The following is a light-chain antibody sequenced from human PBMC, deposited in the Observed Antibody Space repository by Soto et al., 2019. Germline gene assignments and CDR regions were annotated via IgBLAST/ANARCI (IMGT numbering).Light chain of an antibody. Sequence: KQSPCALSSSNGERATLSCRASQSVSSNLAWYQQKPVQAPRLLIDGASTRSTGIPARFSGSGSGTEFTLTISSLQSEDFAVYYYHQHNKCLRTFGQGTIVDIK. CDR3: HQHNKCLRT. J-gene: IGKJ1*01. V-gene: IGKV3-15*01. CDR1: QSVSSN. CDR2: GAS.